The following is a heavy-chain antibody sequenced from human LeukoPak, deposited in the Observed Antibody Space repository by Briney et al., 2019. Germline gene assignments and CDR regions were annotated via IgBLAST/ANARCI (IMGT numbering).Heavy chain of an antibody. V-gene: IGHV4-59*01. CDR3: ARSYGSGNYYRYFDY. J-gene: IGHJ4*02. Sequence: SETLSLTCTVSGGSINSYYWSWIRQPPGKGLEWIGYIHYSGSTNYNPSLKSRVTTSIDTSKNQFSLRLSSVTAADTAVYYCARSYGSGNYYRYFDYWGQGTLVTVSS. CDR1: GGSINSYY. CDR2: IHYSGST. D-gene: IGHD3-10*01.